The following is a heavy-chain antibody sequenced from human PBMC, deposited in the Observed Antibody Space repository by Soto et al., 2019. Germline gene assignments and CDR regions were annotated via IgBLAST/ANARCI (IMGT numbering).Heavy chain of an antibody. V-gene: IGHV4-59*08. Sequence: PSETLSLTCTVTGGSTSSYYWSWLRQPPGKGLEWIGYNSYSGNTDYNPSLKSRVTISVDTSKNQFSLNLSSATAADTAVYYCARQGGSYSFDYWGQGILVTVSS. J-gene: IGHJ4*02. D-gene: IGHD1-26*01. CDR3: ARQGGSYSFDY. CDR1: GGSTSSYY. CDR2: NSYSGNT.